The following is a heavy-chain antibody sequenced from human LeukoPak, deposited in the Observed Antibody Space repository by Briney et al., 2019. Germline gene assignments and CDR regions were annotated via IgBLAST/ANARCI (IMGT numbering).Heavy chain of an antibody. CDR3: ARGGYSGYDFDY. CDR1: GFTFSSYW. J-gene: IGHJ4*02. CDR2: IKQDGSEK. D-gene: IGHD5-12*01. V-gene: IGHV3-7*03. Sequence: GGSLRLSCAASGFTFSSYWMSWVRQAPGKGLGRVANIKQDGSEKYYVDSVKGRFTISRANAKNSLHRQMNSLRAEDTAVYYCARGGYSGYDFDYWGQGTLVTVSS.